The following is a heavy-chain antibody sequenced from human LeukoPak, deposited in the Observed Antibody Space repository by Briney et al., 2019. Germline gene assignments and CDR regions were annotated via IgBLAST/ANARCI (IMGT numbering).Heavy chain of an antibody. Sequence: SVKVSCKASGGTFSSYAISWVRQAPGQGLEWMGRIIPILGIANYAQKFQGRVTITADKSTSTAYMELSSLRSEDTAVYYCASAFVVVVAATHDYGMDVWGQGTTVTVSS. D-gene: IGHD2-15*01. V-gene: IGHV1-69*04. CDR1: GGTFSSYA. CDR3: ASAFVVVVAATHDYGMDV. CDR2: IIPILGIA. J-gene: IGHJ6*02.